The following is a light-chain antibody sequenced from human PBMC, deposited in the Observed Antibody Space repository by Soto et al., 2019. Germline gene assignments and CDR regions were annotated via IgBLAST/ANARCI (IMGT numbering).Light chain of an antibody. CDR1: QSVLYSSNNKNY. CDR2: WAS. J-gene: IGKJ4*01. CDR3: QQYYSTPLT. V-gene: IGKV4-1*01. Sequence: DIVMTQSPDSLAVSLGERATINCKSSQSVLYSSNNKNYLAWYQQKPAQPPKLLIYWASTRESGVPDRFSGSGSGTDFTLTISSLLAEDVAVYYCQQYYSTPLTFGGGTKVEIK.